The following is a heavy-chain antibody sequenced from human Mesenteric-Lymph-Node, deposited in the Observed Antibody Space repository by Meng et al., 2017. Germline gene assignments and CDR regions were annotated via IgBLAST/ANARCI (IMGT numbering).Heavy chain of an antibody. CDR1: GFTFSSYS. V-gene: IGHV3-48*04. CDR2: ISSSGSTI. CDR3: ARVDTAMFDAFDI. Sequence: GESLKISCAASGFTFSSYSMNWVRQAPGKGLEWVSSISSSGSTIYYADSVKGRFTISRDNAKNSLYLQMNSLRAEDTAVYYCARVDTAMFDAFDIWGQGTMVTVSS. D-gene: IGHD5-18*01. J-gene: IGHJ3*02.